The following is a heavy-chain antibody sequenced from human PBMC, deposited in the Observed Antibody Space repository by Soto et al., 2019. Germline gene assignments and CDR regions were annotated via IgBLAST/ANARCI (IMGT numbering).Heavy chain of an antibody. CDR3: ARERRYFGGGDRTDY. V-gene: IGHV4-31*02. CDR1: GTSVGRGGG. CDR2: IYYSVST. Sequence: GTSVGRGGGRNFIRQHPGKGLEWIGYIYYSVSTYYNPSFKSRVTISVDTSKNQFSLKLSSVTVADTAVYYCARERRYFGGGDRTDYWGQGTLASV. D-gene: IGHD3-9*01. J-gene: IGHJ4*02.